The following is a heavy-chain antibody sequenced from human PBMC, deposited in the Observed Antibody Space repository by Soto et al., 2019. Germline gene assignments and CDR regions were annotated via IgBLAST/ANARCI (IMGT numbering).Heavy chain of an antibody. Sequence: WWSXRLACSASGFSFINAGIILFRHAPGKGLEWVGRIKSKTDGGTTDYAAPVKGRFTISRDDSKNTLYLQMNSLKTEDTDVYYCNKDTRLWLGDSKYGLEVWGQRTTVTVYS. J-gene: IGHJ6*01. D-gene: IGHD3-10*01. CDR2: IKSKTDGGTT. CDR3: NKDTRLWLGDSKYGLEV. V-gene: IGHV3-15*01. CDR1: GFSFINAG.